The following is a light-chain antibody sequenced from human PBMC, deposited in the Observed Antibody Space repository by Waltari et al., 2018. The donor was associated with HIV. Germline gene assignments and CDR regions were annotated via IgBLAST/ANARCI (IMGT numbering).Light chain of an antibody. CDR3: AAWTDIMSGWL. V-gene: IGLV1-47*01. J-gene: IGLJ3*02. Sequence: TQSPSASGAPGQRVTLPCSAVTSNIPSASLHWYQQVPGTSPKLPIVAGDQRPSGVPDRCSGSKSGASSSLAISGLQSDDEADYYCAAWTDIMSGWLFGGGTKLTVL. CDR1: TSNIPSAS. CDR2: AGD.